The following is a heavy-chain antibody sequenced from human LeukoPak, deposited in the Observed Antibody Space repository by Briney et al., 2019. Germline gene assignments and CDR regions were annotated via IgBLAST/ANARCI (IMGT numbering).Heavy chain of an antibody. V-gene: IGHV5-51*01. CDR3: VRQNVLGGSHQLAFDI. D-gene: IGHD1-26*01. CDR2: IYPGDSDT. Sequence: PGESLKISCKGSGYNFKNNWIGWVRQMPGKGLECMGIIYPGDSDTRYSPSFQGQVTISVDKSISTAYLQWSSLKASDTAIYYCVRQNVLGGSHQLAFDIWGQGTMLTVSS. CDR1: GYNFKNNW. J-gene: IGHJ3*02.